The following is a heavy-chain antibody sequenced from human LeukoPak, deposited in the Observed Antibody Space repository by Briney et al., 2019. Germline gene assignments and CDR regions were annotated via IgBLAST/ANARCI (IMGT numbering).Heavy chain of an antibody. Sequence: GASVKVSCKASGYTFTSYAMNWVRQAPGQGLEWMGWINTNTGNPTYAQGFTGRFVFSLDTSVSTAYLQISSLKAEDTAVYYCARDLHPYVRRVGAFDIWGQGTMVTVSS. CDR1: GYTFTSYA. V-gene: IGHV7-4-1*02. CDR3: ARDLHPYVRRVGAFDI. CDR2: INTNTGNP. D-gene: IGHD1-26*01. J-gene: IGHJ3*02.